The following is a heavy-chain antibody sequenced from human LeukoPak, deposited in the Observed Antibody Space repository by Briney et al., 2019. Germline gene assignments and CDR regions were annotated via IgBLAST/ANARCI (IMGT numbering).Heavy chain of an antibody. V-gene: IGHV3-23*01. CDR2: ISGSGGIT. D-gene: IGHD3-10*01. J-gene: IGHJ4*02. CDR1: GFTFSSYA. CDR3: AKEKGGSGSYYCIDY. Sequence: PGGSLRLSCAASGFTFSSYAMSWVRQAPGKGLEWVSAISGSGGITYYADSVKGRFTISRDNSKNTLYLQMNSLRAEDTGVYYCAKEKGGSGSYYCIDYWGQGTLVTVSS.